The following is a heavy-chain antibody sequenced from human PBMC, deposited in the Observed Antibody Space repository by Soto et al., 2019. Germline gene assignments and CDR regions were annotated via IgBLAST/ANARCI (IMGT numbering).Heavy chain of an antibody. J-gene: IGHJ4*02. CDR2: IYYSGST. Sequence: QVQLQESGPGLVKPSQTLSLTCTVSGGSISSGGYYWSWIRQQPGKGLEWIGYIYYSGSTYYNPSLKIRVTISVDTSKNQFSLKLSSVTAADTAVYYCAREETGFSYGLDYWGQGTLVTVSS. CDR3: AREETGFSYGLDY. D-gene: IGHD5-18*01. CDR1: GGSISSGGYY. V-gene: IGHV4-31*03.